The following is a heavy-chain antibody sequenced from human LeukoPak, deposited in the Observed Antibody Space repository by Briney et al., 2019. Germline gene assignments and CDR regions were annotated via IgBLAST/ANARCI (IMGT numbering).Heavy chain of an antibody. V-gene: IGHV4-59*08. D-gene: IGHD1-26*01. Sequence: SEALSLTCTVSGGSINPYFWSWIRQPPGKGLEWIGHIYYSGSTTYSPSLKSRVTISLDASKNQFSLKLSSVTAADTAVYYCARHKTGGTYPLDYWGQGTLVTVSS. J-gene: IGHJ4*02. CDR2: IYYSGST. CDR3: ARHKTGGTYPLDY. CDR1: GGSINPYF.